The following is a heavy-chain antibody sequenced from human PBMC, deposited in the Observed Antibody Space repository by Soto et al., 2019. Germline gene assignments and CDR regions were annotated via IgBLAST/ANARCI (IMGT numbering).Heavy chain of an antibody. CDR3: ARDSLNTLGYGMDV. V-gene: IGHV4-31*03. CDR1: GGSISSGGYY. Sequence: QVQLQESGPGLVKPSQTLALTCTVSGGSISSGGYYWSWIRQHPGKGLEWIGYIYYSGSTYYNPSLKSRVTISVDTSKNQFSLKLSSVTAADTAVYYCARDSLNTLGYGMDVWGPGTTVTVSS. CDR2: IYYSGST. J-gene: IGHJ6*02.